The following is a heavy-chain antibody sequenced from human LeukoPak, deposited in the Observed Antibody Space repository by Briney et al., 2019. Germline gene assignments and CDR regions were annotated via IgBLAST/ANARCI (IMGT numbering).Heavy chain of an antibody. CDR3: ATYQGSGWYYFDY. CDR2: FDPEDGET. J-gene: IGHJ4*02. CDR1: GYTLTELS. Sequence: ASVKVSCKVSGYTLTELSMHWVRQAPGKGLEWMGGFDPEDGETIYAQKFQGRVTMTEDTPTDTAYMELSSLRSEDTAVYYCATYQGSGWYYFDYWGQGTLVTVSS. D-gene: IGHD6-19*01. V-gene: IGHV1-24*01.